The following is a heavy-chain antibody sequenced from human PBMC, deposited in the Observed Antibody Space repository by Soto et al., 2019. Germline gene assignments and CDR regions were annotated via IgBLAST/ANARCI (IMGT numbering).Heavy chain of an antibody. CDR2: ISGSGGST. Sequence: PGGSLRLSCAASGFTFSIFAMSWVRQSPGKGLEWVSTISGSGGSTYYADAVKGRFSISRDNSMGTLYLQMKSLRVEDTAIYYCAKEVSQGYTVVLGYWGQGTLVTVSS. V-gene: IGHV3-23*01. J-gene: IGHJ4*02. CDR3: AKEVSQGYTVVLGY. D-gene: IGHD5-18*01. CDR1: GFTFSIFA.